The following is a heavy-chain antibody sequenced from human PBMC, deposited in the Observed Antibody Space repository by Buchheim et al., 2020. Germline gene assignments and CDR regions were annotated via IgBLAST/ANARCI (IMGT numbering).Heavy chain of an antibody. Sequence: EVQLLESGGDLVQPGGSLRLSCTASGFPFSSYAMSWVRQPPGEGLEWVSVISGSGDNTYYADSVKDRFIISRDNSKNTLFLLLSSLRDEDTAVYSCAKDFGPGIAAAGPDAFDIWGQGT. CDR3: AKDFGPGIAAAGPDAFDI. CDR1: GFPFSSYA. D-gene: IGHD6-13*01. J-gene: IGHJ3*02. CDR2: ISGSGDNT. V-gene: IGHV3-23*01.